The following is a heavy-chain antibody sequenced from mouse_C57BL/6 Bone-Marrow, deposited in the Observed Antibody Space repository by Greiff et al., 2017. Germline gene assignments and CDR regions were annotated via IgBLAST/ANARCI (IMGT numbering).Heavy chain of an antibody. CDR3: ARHERYYDYEGYFDY. CDR1: GYIFTEYT. CDR2: FYPGSGSI. D-gene: IGHD2-4*01. J-gene: IGHJ2*01. V-gene: IGHV1-62-2*01. Sequence: VQLQESGAELVKPGASVKLSCKASGYIFTEYTIHWVKQRSGQGLEWIGWFYPGSGSIKYNERFKDKATLTAEKSSNTVYMELSRLTSEDSAVYVCARHERYYDYEGYFDYWGQGTTLTVSS.